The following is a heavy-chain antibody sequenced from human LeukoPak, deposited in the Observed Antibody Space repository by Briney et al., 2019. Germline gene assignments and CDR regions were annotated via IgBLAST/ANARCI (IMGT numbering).Heavy chain of an antibody. CDR2: INPNSGGT. D-gene: IGHD3-3*01. CDR1: GYTFTGYY. J-gene: IGHJ4*02. CDR3: ARQRLRFLEWLLPYY. Sequence: ASVKVSCKASGYTFTGYYMHWVRRAPGQGLEWMGWINPNSGGTNYAQKFQGRVTMTRDTSISTAYMELSRLRSDDTAVYYCARQRLRFLEWLLPYYWGQGTLVTVSS. V-gene: IGHV1-2*02.